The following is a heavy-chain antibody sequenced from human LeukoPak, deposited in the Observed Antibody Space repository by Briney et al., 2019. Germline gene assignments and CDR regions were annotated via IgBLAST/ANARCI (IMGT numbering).Heavy chain of an antibody. J-gene: IGHJ4*02. Sequence: PSETLSLTCTVSGGSISSGSYYWSWIRQPAGKGLEWIGRIYTSGSTNYNPSLKSRVTMSVDTSKNQFSLKLSSVTAADTAVYYCAREYYYGSGSYLLDYWGQGTLVTVSS. CDR3: AREYYYGSGSYLLDY. D-gene: IGHD3-10*01. V-gene: IGHV4-61*02. CDR2: IYTSGST. CDR1: GGSISSGSYY.